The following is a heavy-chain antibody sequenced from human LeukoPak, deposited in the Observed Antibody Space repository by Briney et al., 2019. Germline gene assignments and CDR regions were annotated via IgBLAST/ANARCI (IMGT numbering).Heavy chain of an antibody. Sequence: ASVKVSCKASGGTFSSYAISWVRQAPGQGLEWMGGTIPIFGTANYAQKFQGRVTITADESTSTAYMELSSLRSEDTAVYYCARDMSVVVPAAMPVVVAFDIWGQGTMVTVSS. J-gene: IGHJ3*02. V-gene: IGHV1-69*13. CDR3: ARDMSVVVPAAMPVVVAFDI. CDR1: GGTFSSYA. D-gene: IGHD2-2*01. CDR2: TIPIFGTA.